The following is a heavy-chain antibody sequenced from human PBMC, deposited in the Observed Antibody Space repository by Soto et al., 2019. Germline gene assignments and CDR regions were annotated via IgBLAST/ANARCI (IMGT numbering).Heavy chain of an antibody. V-gene: IGHV4-34*01. J-gene: IGHJ4*02. Sequence: PSETLSLTCAVYSESFRRFSWTWIRQPPGKGLEWIGEINYFVNSVSNPSLKSRVTMSIDTSKMQVSLKLTSLTAADTAVYYCAKTHYSGFDYWGQGSRRTVPX. CDR2: INYFVNS. CDR1: SESFRRFS. CDR3: AKTHYSGFDY. D-gene: IGHD4-4*01.